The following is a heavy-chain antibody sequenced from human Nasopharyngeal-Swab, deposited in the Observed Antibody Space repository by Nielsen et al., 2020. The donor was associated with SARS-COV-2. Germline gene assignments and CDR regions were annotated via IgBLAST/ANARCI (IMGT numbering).Heavy chain of an antibody. CDR3: AKDSGAGFCDDGSCFPTNH. Sequence: GESLKISCTASGFTFSNYDIHWLRQTPGKGLEWVAVMWYAGSSERYADSVKGRFTISRDISKNTLYLQMNGLRAEDTAVYYCAKDSGAGFCDDGSCFPTNHWGLGTLVTVSS. V-gene: IGHV3-33*03. CDR2: MWYAGSSE. J-gene: IGHJ5*02. CDR1: GFTFSNYD. D-gene: IGHD2-15*01.